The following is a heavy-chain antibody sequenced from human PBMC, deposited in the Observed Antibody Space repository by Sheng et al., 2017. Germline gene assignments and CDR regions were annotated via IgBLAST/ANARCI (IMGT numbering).Heavy chain of an antibody. Sequence: QLQLQESGPGLVKPSETLSLTCTVSGGSISSSSYYWGWIRQPPGKGLEWIGSIYYSGSTYYNPSLKSRVTISVDTSKNQFSLKLSSVTAADTAVYYCAREGDMTSSGWYWASWYFDLWGRGTLVT. V-gene: IGHV4-39*07. CDR3: AREGDMTSSGWYWASWYFDL. J-gene: IGHJ2*01. D-gene: IGHD6-19*01. CDR1: GGSISSSSYY. CDR2: IYYSGST.